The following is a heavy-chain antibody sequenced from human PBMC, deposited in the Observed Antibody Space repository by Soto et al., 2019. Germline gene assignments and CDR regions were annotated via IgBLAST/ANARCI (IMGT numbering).Heavy chain of an antibody. CDR2: IYPGDSET. J-gene: IGHJ4*02. D-gene: IGHD2-2*01. CDR3: ARRCGSSRRCSTTGYFDY. Sequence: GESLKISCKGSGFSFTNSWIAWVRQMPGKGLEWMGIIYPGDSETTYSPSFQGQVTISADKSISTAYLQWSSLKASDSAIYYCARRCGSSRRCSTTGYFDYWGQGTLVTVYS. CDR1: GFSFTNSW. V-gene: IGHV5-51*01.